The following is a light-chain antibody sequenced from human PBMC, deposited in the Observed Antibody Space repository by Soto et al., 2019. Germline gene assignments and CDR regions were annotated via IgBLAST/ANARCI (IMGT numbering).Light chain of an antibody. Sequence: EIVLTQSPGTLSLYPGERATLSCRASQSVRNNFLVWYQQKAGQAPRRLIFGASIRANGIPDRFSGSGSGTDFTLTISSLEPADFAVYYWQQYGSSPTTFGQGTRLEIK. V-gene: IGKV3-20*01. CDR1: QSVRNNF. CDR2: GAS. J-gene: IGKJ5*01. CDR3: QQYGSSPTT.